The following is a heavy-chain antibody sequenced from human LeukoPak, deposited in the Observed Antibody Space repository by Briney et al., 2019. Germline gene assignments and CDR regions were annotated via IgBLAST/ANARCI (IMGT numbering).Heavy chain of an antibody. CDR1: GGSISSGGYS. J-gene: IGHJ4*02. D-gene: IGHD4-17*01. CDR2: IYHSGST. CDR3: AAHYGDPLSLGY. Sequence: SETLSLTCAVSGGSISSGGYSWSWIRQPPGKGLEWIGYIYHSGSTYYNPSLKSRVTISVDRSKNQFSLKLSSVTAADTAVYYCAAHYGDPLSLGYWGQGTLVTVSS. V-gene: IGHV4-30-2*02.